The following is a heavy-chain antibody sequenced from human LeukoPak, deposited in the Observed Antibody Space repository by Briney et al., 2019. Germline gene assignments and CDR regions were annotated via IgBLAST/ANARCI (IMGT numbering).Heavy chain of an antibody. Sequence: GASVKVSCKASGYTFTSYDINWVRQATGQGLEWMGWMNPNRGNTGYAQKFQGRVTMTRNTSISTAYMELSSLRSEDTAVYYCARGLGSGWYYYYYGMDVWGQGTTVTVSS. CDR2: MNPNRGNT. V-gene: IGHV1-8*01. CDR1: GYTFTSYD. CDR3: ARGLGSGWYYYYYGMDV. D-gene: IGHD6-19*01. J-gene: IGHJ6*02.